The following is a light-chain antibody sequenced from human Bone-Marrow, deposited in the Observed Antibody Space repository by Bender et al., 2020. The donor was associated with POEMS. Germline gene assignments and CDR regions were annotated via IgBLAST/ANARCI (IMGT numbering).Light chain of an antibody. CDR2: DRT. Sequence: QSALTQPASVSGSRGQSITISCTGTSSDIGSYNFVSWYQQHPGKAPKLLIYDRTKRPSGISNRFSASTSGNTASLTISGLQAEDEADYYCETWDTNTRVFGGGTKLTVL. CDR3: ETWDTNTRV. J-gene: IGLJ3*02. CDR1: SSDIGSYNF. V-gene: IGLV2-23*01.